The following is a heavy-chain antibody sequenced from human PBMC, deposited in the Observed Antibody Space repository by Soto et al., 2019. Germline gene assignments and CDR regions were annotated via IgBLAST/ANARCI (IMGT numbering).Heavy chain of an antibody. V-gene: IGHV1-3*04. CDR2: INTGNGKT. D-gene: IGHD1-1*01. CDR1: GYTFTYYA. J-gene: IGHJ4*02. Sequence: GALVKVSCKTSGYTFTYYALHWVRQAPGQGLEWMGWINTGNGKTKYSQNFQGRLTITRDTSATTLYMELSSLRSEDTTVYYCVRFSGIPVWGQGTLVTVSS. CDR3: VRFSGIPV.